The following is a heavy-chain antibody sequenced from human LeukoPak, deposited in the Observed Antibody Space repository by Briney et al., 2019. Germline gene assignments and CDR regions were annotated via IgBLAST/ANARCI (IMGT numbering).Heavy chain of an antibody. CDR3: ARVYDFWSGYFFDH. CDR1: GFTFSSYS. D-gene: IGHD3-3*01. CDR2: ISSSSSTI. Sequence: GGSLRLSCAASGFTFSSYSMNWVRQAPGKGLEWVSYISSSSSTIYYADSVKGRFTISRDNAKNSLYLQMNSLRAEDTAVYYCARVYDFWSGYFFDHWGQGTLVTVSS. V-gene: IGHV3-48*01. J-gene: IGHJ4*02.